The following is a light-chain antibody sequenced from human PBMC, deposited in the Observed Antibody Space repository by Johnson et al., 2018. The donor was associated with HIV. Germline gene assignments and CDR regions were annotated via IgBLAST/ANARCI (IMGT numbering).Light chain of an antibody. J-gene: IGLJ1*01. V-gene: IGLV1-51*01. CDR1: SSNIGNNY. CDR2: DNN. Sequence: QSVLTQPPSVSAAPGQKVTISCSGSSSNIGNNYVSWYQQLPGTAPKPLIYDNNKRPSGIPDRFSGSKSGTSATLGITGLQTGDEADYYCGTWDSSLSAPYCFGTWTKGHVL. CDR3: GTWDSSLSAPYC.